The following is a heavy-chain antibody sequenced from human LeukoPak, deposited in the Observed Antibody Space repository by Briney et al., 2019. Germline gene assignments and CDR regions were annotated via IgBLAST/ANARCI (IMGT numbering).Heavy chain of an antibody. CDR2: ISGSGGST. CDR3: AKSPVSSCRGSFCYPFDY. V-gene: IGHV3-23*01. D-gene: IGHD2-15*01. Sequence: GGSLRLSCAASGFTFSSYGMSWVRQAPGKGLEWVSAISGSGGSTYYADSVKGRFTISRDNSKNTLYLQMNTLRAEDTAVYFCAKSPVSSCRGSFCYPFDYWGQGNLVTVSS. CDR1: GFTFSSYG. J-gene: IGHJ4*02.